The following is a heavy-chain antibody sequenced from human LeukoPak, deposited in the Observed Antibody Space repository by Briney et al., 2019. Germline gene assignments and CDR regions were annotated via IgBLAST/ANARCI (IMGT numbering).Heavy chain of an antibody. CDR3: AKERTGYSSGPFDY. J-gene: IGHJ4*02. CDR2: ISWNSGSI. CDR1: GFTFDDYA. V-gene: IGHV3-9*01. Sequence: GGSLRLSCAASGFTFDDYAMHWVRQAPGKGLEWVSGISWNSGSIGYADSVKGRFTISRDNAKNSLYLQMNSLRAEDTALYYCAKERTGYSSGPFDYWGQGTLVTVSS. D-gene: IGHD6-19*01.